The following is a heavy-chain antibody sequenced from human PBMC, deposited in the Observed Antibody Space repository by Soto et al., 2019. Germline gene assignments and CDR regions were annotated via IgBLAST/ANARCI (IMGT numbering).Heavy chain of an antibody. J-gene: IGHJ4*02. Sequence: EVQLVESGGGLVQPGGSLRLSCAASGFTFSNYDMHWVRQATGKGLEWVSGIGTAGDTYYSGSVKGRFTMSRENAKNSGYLQMNSLSAGDTAVYYCTRGAQGFDYWGQGTLVTVSS. CDR3: TRGAQGFDY. V-gene: IGHV3-13*04. CDR1: GFTFSNYD. CDR2: IGTAGDT.